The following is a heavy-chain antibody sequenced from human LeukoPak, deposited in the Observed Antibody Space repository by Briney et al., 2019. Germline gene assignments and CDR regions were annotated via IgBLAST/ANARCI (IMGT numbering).Heavy chain of an antibody. Sequence: PGGSLRLSCAASGFTFSSYTMSWVRKAPGKGLERVSGISGRSDSIYYADSVEGRFTISRDYSKSTVDLQMNSLRAEDTAVYYCAREKWAPHHCDVDVWGQGTTVTVSS. D-gene: IGHD1-26*01. CDR1: GFTFSSYT. J-gene: IGHJ6*02. CDR2: ISGRSDSI. V-gene: IGHV3-23*01. CDR3: AREKWAPHHCDVDV.